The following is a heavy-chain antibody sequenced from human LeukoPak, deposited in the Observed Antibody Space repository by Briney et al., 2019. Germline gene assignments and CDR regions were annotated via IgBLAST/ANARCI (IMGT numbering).Heavy chain of an antibody. Sequence: ASVEVSCKASGYTFTGYYMHWVRQAPGQGLEWMGWINPNSGGTNYAQKFQGRVTMTRDTSISTAYMELSRLRSDDTAVYYCAREGYCSSTSCYAAESYYYYGMDVWGQGTTVTVSS. D-gene: IGHD2-2*01. CDR3: AREGYCSSTSCYAAESYYYYGMDV. CDR2: INPNSGGT. J-gene: IGHJ6*02. CDR1: GYTFTGYY. V-gene: IGHV1-2*02.